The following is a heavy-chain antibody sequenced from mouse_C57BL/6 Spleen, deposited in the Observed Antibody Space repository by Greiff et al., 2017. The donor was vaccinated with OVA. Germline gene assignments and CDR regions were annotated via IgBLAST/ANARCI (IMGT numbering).Heavy chain of an antibody. CDR2: IYPGDGDT. CDR1: GYAFSSSW. J-gene: IGHJ4*01. D-gene: IGHD2-3*01. Sequence: HVQLQQSGPELVKPGASVKISCKASGYAFSSSWMNWVKQRPGKGLEWIGRIYPGDGDTNYNGKFKGKATLTADKSSSTAYMQLSSLTSEDSAVYFCARGYDGYRYAMDYWGQGTSVTVSS. V-gene: IGHV1-82*01. CDR3: ARGYDGYRYAMDY.